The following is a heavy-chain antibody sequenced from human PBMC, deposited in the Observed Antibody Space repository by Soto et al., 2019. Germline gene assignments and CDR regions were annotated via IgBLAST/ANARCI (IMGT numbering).Heavy chain of an antibody. Sequence: QVQLVQSGAEVKKPGASVKVSCKASGYTFTSYGISWVRQAPGQGLEWMGWISAYNGNTNYAQKLQGRVTMTTDTSRSTGYMELRSLRSADTAVYYCARAYGSGSSTPAPHYYYDGMDVWGQGTTVTVSS. J-gene: IGHJ6*02. D-gene: IGHD3-10*01. CDR1: GYTFTSYG. CDR3: ARAYGSGSSTPAPHYYYDGMDV. CDR2: ISAYNGNT. V-gene: IGHV1-18*04.